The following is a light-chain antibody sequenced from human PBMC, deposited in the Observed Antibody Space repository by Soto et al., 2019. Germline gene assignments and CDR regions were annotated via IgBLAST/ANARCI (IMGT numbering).Light chain of an antibody. CDR2: EVS. CDR3: SSYTTSSYVV. J-gene: IGLJ2*01. V-gene: IGLV2-14*01. CDR1: SNDIGGHNF. Sequence: QSALTQPAAVSGSPGQSITISCSGTSNDIGGHNFVSWYQHHPGKAPKLLIYEVSYRASGVSNRFTGSKSANTASLTISGLQAEDEADYYCSSYTTSSYVVFGGGTKVTVL.